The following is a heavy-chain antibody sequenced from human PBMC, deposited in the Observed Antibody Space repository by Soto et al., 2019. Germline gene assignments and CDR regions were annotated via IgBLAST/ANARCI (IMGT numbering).Heavy chain of an antibody. V-gene: IGHV1-46*01. Sequence: ASVKVSCKASGYTFFKYFIHWVRQAPGQGLEWIGIINPSRGSATYGPIFQGRVSLTTDMPTSTVYMELSSLRSEDTAIYYCARPLIGNSIDLWGQGTSVTVS. J-gene: IGHJ3*01. CDR1: GYTFFKYF. D-gene: IGHD5-12*01. CDR3: ARPLIGNSIDL. CDR2: INPSRGSA.